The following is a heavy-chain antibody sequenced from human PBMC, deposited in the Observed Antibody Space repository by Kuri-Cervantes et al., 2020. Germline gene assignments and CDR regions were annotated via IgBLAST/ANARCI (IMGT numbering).Heavy chain of an antibody. V-gene: IGHV3-33*08. J-gene: IGHJ3*02. CDR2: IWYDGSNR. CDR1: GFTFSSYA. Sequence: GGSLRLSCAASGFTFSSYAMHWVRQAPGKGLEWVAVIWYDGSNRYYADSVKGRFTISRDNSKNTLYLQMNSLRAEDTAVYYCARDRGRLAFDIWGQGTMVTVSS. CDR3: ARDRGRLAFDI. D-gene: IGHD3-10*01.